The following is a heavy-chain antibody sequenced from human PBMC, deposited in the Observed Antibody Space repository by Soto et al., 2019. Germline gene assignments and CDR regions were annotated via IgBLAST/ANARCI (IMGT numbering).Heavy chain of an antibody. CDR1: GYTFTGYY. CDR3: ARATMGITPSFDY. CDR2: INPNSGGT. V-gene: IGHV1-2*04. Sequence: ASVKVSCKASGYTFTGYYMHWVRQAPGQGLEWMGWINPNSGGTNYAQKFQGWVTMTRDTSISTAYMELSRLRSDDTAVYYCARATMGITPSFDYWGQGTLVTVSS. D-gene: IGHD7-27*01. J-gene: IGHJ4*02.